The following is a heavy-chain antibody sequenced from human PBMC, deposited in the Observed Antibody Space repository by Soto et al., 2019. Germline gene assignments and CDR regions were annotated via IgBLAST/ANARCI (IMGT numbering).Heavy chain of an antibody. D-gene: IGHD3-3*01. CDR3: ARDPTYYDFWSRLFPRPGTPREYYGMDV. Sequence: KASETLSLTXAVSGYSISSGYYWGWIRQPPGKGLEWIGSIYHSGSTYYNPSLKSRVTISVDTSKNQFSLKLSSVTAADTAVYYCARDPTYYDFWSRLFPRPGTPREYYGMDVWGQGTTVTVSS. J-gene: IGHJ6*02. V-gene: IGHV4-38-2*02. CDR2: IYHSGST. CDR1: GYSISSGYY.